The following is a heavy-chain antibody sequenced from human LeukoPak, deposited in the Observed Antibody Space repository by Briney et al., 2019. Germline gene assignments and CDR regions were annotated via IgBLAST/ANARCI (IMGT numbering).Heavy chain of an antibody. Sequence: PGRSLRLSCAASGFTFSSYGMHWVRQAPGKGLEWVAVISYDGGNKYYADSVKGRFTISRDNSKNTLYLQMNSLRAEDTAVYYCAKDEGVIVVVPAAIAVGDYWGQGTLVTVSS. CDR3: AKDEGVIVVVPAAIAVGDY. D-gene: IGHD2-2*02. V-gene: IGHV3-30*18. CDR2: ISYDGGNK. J-gene: IGHJ4*02. CDR1: GFTFSSYG.